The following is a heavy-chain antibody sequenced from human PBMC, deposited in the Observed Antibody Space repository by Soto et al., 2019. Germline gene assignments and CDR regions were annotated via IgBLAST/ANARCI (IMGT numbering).Heavy chain of an antibody. D-gene: IGHD6-6*01. V-gene: IGHV3-23*01. CDR1: GFTFSSYA. CDR3: AKRSSSSTFDY. J-gene: IGHJ4*02. CDR2: ISGSDDST. Sequence: EVQLLASGGGLVQPGESLRLSCAASGFTFSSYAMSWVRQAPGKGLEWVSVISGSDDSTYYADSVKGRFTSSRDNSKNTLYLQMKSLRAEDTAVYYCAKRSSSSTFDYWGQGTLVTVSS.